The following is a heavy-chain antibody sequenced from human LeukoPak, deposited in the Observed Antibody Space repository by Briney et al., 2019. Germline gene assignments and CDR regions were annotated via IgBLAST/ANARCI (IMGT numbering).Heavy chain of an antibody. J-gene: IGHJ5*02. Sequence: ASVKVSCKASGYTFTSYGISWVRQAPGQGLEWMGWISAYNGNTNYAQKLQGRVTMTTDTSTSTAYMELRSLRSDDTAVYYCARVHLTIVVVPAAITQTIEVXYNWFDP. CDR3: ARVHLTIVVVPAAITQTIEVXYNWFDP. V-gene: IGHV1-18*01. CDR1: GYTFTSYG. D-gene: IGHD2-2*02. CDR2: ISAYNGNT.